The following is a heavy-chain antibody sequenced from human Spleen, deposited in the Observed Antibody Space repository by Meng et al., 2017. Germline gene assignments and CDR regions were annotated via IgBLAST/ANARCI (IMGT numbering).Heavy chain of an antibody. V-gene: IGHV4-34*01. J-gene: IGHJ4*02. CDR3: ARGPTTMAHDFDY. Sequence: VQLQRGGAGLLKPSETLSLTCVVSGGSFSDYYWSWIRQPPGKGLEWIGEISHSGSTNYNPSLESRATISVDTSQNNLSLKLSSVTAADSAVYYCARGPTTMAHDFDYWGQGTLVTVSS. CDR2: ISHSGST. CDR1: GGSFSDYY. D-gene: IGHD4-11*01.